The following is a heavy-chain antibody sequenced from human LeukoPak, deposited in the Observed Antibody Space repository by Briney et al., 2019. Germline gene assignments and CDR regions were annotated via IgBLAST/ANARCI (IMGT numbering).Heavy chain of an antibody. CDR1: GFTFSTYW. CDR3: ARPETQYSSGLDGFDI. D-gene: IGHD6-19*01. J-gene: IGHJ3*02. CDR2: INSDGSRT. V-gene: IGHV3-74*01. Sequence: GGSLRLSCAASGFTFSTYWMHWVRQASGKGLVWVSRINSDGSRTTYADSVKGRFTISRDNAKNTLYLQMNSLRTEDTAVYHCARPETQYSSGLDGFDIWGQGTMVTVSS.